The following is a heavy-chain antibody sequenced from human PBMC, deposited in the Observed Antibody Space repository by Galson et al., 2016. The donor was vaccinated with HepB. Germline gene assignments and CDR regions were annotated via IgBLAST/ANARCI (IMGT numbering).Heavy chain of an antibody. CDR1: GFNLNSYS. D-gene: IGHD5-24*01. Sequence: SLRLSCAVFGFNLNSYSMNWVRQAPGKGLEWISYITRSRNLIFYADSVKGRFTISRDNARNSLYLQMNSLRAEDTAVYYCVNDRDVERAKSYYYYYGMDVWGQGTTVTVSS. CDR2: ITRSRNLI. J-gene: IGHJ6*02. V-gene: IGHV3-48*01. CDR3: VNDRDVERAKSYYYYYGMDV.